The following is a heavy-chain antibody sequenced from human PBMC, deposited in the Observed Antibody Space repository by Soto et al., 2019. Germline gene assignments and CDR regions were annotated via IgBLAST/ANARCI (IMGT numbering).Heavy chain of an antibody. Sequence: GGSLRLSCAASGFTFSSYAMSWVRQAPGKGLEWVSAISGSGGSTYYADSVKGRFTISRDNSKNTLYLQMNSLRAEDTAVYYCAKDRGYSGYDRRYFDLWGRGTLVTVSS. CDR1: GFTFSSYA. V-gene: IGHV3-23*01. J-gene: IGHJ2*01. CDR3: AKDRGYSGYDRRYFDL. D-gene: IGHD5-12*01. CDR2: ISGSGGST.